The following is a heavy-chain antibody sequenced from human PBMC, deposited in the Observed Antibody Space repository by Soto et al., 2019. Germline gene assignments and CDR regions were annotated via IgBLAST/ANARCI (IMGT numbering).Heavy chain of an antibody. CDR3: AREKRANGYFDY. J-gene: IGHJ4*02. D-gene: IGHD6-25*01. CDR1: GFTFSAYW. CDR2: RKQAGSEK. Sequence: EVQLVESGGGLVQTGGSLRLSCAASGFTFSAYWMSWVRQAPGKGLEWVANRKQAGSEKYYVDSVNGRFIISRADAKISLSLQVNSLRDEDTAEDYCAREKRANGYFDYWGQGTLGTVSS. V-gene: IGHV3-7*01.